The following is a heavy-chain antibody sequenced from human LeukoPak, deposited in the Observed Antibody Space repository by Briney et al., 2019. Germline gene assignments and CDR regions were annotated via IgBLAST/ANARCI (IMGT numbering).Heavy chain of an antibody. CDR2: IWYDGSEK. CDR1: GFNFRSNA. CDR3: ARGGLSARPDY. V-gene: IGHV3-33*01. D-gene: IGHD6-6*01. J-gene: IGHJ4*02. Sequence: GGSLRLSCAASGFNFRSNAMHWVRQAPGKGLEWLAIIWYDGSEKYSADSVKGRFTISRDNSKNTLYLEMNSLRSDDTAVYYCARGGLSARPDYWGQGTLVTVSS.